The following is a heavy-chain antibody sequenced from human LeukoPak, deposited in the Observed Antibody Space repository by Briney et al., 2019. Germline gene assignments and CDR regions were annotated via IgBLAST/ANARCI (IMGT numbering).Heavy chain of an antibody. CDR2: ISSSSSHI. CDR1: GGSFSGYY. J-gene: IGHJ4*02. Sequence: PSETLSLTCAVYGGSFSGYYWSWIRQPPGKGLEWVSSISSSSSHIYYADSVRGRFTISRDNAKNSLYPQMNSLRAEDTAVYYCARDGQYQLRYDHFDYWGQGTLVTVSS. V-gene: IGHV3-21*01. CDR3: ARDGQYQLRYDHFDY. D-gene: IGHD2-2*02.